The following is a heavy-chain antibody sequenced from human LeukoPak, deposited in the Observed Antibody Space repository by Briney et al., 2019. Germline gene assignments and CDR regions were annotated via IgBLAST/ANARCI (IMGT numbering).Heavy chain of an antibody. CDR1: GSTFSSYA. CDR3: ARGSYSGYDLRLDAFDF. V-gene: IGHV3-23*01. CDR2: ISGSGGST. Sequence: PGGSLRLSCAASGSTFSSYAMSWVRQAPGKGLEWVSAISGSGGSTYYADSVKGRFTISRDNSKNTLYLQMNSLTSEDTAVYYCARGSYSGYDLRLDAFDFWGQGTMVTVSS. D-gene: IGHD5-12*01. J-gene: IGHJ3*01.